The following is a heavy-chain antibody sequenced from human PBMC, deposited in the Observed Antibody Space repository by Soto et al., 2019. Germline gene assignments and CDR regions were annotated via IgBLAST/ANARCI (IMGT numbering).Heavy chain of an antibody. Sequence: DVQLVASGGGLLQPGESLRLSCAAFGFTISGKKYVAWVRQAPGKGLEWVSALYDLDGTYYADSVKGRFTTSSDSSRTTVYLQMNSLRPDDTAVYSCATWHLQEHAYDIGGQGTMVTVSS. D-gene: IGHD1-1*01. CDR1: GFTISGKKY. J-gene: IGHJ3*02. V-gene: IGHV3-53*01. CDR3: ATWHLQEHAYDI. CDR2: LYDLDGT.